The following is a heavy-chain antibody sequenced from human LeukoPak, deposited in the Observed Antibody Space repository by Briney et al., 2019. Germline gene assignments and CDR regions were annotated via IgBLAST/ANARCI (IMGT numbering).Heavy chain of an antibody. CDR3: AKDSINSGSYLYYFDH. CDR1: GFSIGPYW. V-gene: IGHV3-7*01. Sequence: PGGSLRLACGAYGFSIGPYWMTWARQVPGKGREWVANINQDGSGKIYVDSVKDRFTISRDNAKNSLSLPMNGLRADDTAVYYCAKDSINSGSYLYYFDHWGQGTLVTVSS. J-gene: IGHJ4*02. CDR2: INQDGSGK. D-gene: IGHD1-26*01.